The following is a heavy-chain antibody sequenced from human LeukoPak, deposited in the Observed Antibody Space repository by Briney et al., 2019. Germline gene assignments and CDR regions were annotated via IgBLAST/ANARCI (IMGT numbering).Heavy chain of an antibody. CDR1: GYTFTSYG. CDR2: ISAYNGNT. J-gene: IGHJ4*02. V-gene: IGHV1-18*01. Sequence: ASVKVSRKASGYTFTSYGISWVRQAPGQGLEWMGWISAYNGNTNYAQKLQGRVTMTTDTSTSTAYMELRSLRSDDTAVYYCARTRYCSSTSCSVGYYWGQGTLVTVSS. D-gene: IGHD2-2*01. CDR3: ARTRYCSSTSCSVGYY.